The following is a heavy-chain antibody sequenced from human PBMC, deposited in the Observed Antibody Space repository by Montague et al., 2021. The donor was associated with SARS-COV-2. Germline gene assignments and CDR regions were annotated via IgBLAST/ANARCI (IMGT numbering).Heavy chain of an antibody. D-gene: IGHD1-26*01. J-gene: IGHJ5*02. V-gene: IGHV4-30-2*01. Sequence: TLSLTCAVSGGSISSGGYAWSWIRQPPGKGLEWIGYIYHSGSTYYNPSVKSRLTISVDKSKNQISLKLISVTAADTAMYYCALPLGGARFDPWGQGTLVTVSS. CDR3: ALPLGGARFDP. CDR1: GGSISSGGYA. CDR2: IYHSGST.